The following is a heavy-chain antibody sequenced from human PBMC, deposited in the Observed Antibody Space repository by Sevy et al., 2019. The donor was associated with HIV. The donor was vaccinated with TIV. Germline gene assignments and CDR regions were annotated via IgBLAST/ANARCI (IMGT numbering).Heavy chain of an antibody. CDR1: GFTFSSYW. J-gene: IGHJ6*02. Sequence: GGSLRLSCAASGFTFSSYWMSWVRQAPGKGLEWVANIKQDGSEKYYVDSVKGRFTISRDNAKNSLYLQTNSLRAEDTAVYYCAREGYCSSTSCYYYYYYGMDVWGQGTTVTVSS. CDR2: IKQDGSEK. V-gene: IGHV3-7*01. D-gene: IGHD2-2*01. CDR3: AREGYCSSTSCYYYYYYGMDV.